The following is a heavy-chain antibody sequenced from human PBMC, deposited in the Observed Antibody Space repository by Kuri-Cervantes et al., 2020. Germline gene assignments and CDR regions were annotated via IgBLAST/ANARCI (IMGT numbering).Heavy chain of an antibody. J-gene: IGHJ4*02. V-gene: IGHV3-30*03. CDR3: ARDLIVATIRLMERSAAGLDY. Sequence: GESLKISCAASGFTFSSYSMNWVRQAPGKGLEWVTLISYDGSNKYYVHSVKGRFTISRDNSKNTLYLQMNSLRAEDTAVYYCARDLIVATIRLMERSAAGLDYWGQGTLVTVSS. D-gene: IGHD5-12*01. CDR2: ISYDGSNK. CDR1: GFTFSSYS.